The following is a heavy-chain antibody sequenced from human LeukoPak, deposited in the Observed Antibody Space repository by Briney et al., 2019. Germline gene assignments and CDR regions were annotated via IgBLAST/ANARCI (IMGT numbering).Heavy chain of an antibody. J-gene: IGHJ4*02. Sequence: GGSLRLSCAASGFTFSSYALNWVRQAPRKELEWLSYISTSSSTIYYADSVKGRFTISRDNAKNSLYLQMNSLRAEDTAVYYCARAPFDYWGQGTLVTVSS. V-gene: IGHV3-48*04. CDR3: ARAPFDY. CDR2: ISTSSSTI. CDR1: GFTFSSYA.